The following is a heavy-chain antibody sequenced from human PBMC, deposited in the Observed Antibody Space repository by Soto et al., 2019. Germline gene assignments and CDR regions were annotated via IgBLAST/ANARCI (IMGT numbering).Heavy chain of an antibody. CDR2: IYYSGST. J-gene: IGHJ4*02. V-gene: IGHV4-31*03. Sequence: ASETLSLTCTVSGGSISSGGYYWSWIRQHPGKGLEWIGYIYYSGSTYYNPSLKSRVTISVDTSKNQFSLKLSSVTAADTAVYYCARDDSEYSSSPSLYAWGQGTLVTVS. D-gene: IGHD6-6*01. CDR1: GGSISSGGYY. CDR3: ARDDSEYSSSPSLYA.